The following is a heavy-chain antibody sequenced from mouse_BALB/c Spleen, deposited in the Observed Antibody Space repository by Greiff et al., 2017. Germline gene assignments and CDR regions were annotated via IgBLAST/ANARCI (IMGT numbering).Heavy chain of an antibody. Sequence: EVMLVESGGGLVKPGGSLKLSCAASGFTFSSYAMSWVRQTPEKRLEWVASISSGGSTYYPDSVKGRFTISRDNARNILYLQMSSLRSEDTAMYYCARRGGSSPNWYFDVWGAGTTVTVSS. D-gene: IGHD1-1*01. CDR1: GFTFSSYA. J-gene: IGHJ1*01. V-gene: IGHV5-6-5*01. CDR3: ARRGGSSPNWYFDV. CDR2: ISSGGST.